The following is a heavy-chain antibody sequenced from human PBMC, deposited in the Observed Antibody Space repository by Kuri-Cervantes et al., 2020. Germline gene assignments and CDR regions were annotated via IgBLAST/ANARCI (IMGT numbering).Heavy chain of an antibody. CDR3: ARDPGGQLADDAFDI. J-gene: IGHJ3*02. CDR1: GGSISSSSYY. V-gene: IGHV4-61*02. CDR2: IYTSGST. D-gene: IGHD6-6*01. Sequence: LRLSCTVSGGSISSSSYYWGWIRQPPGKGLEWIGRIYTSGSTNYNPSLKSRVTMSVDTSKNQFSLKLSSVTAADTAVYYCARDPGGQLADDAFDIWGQGTMVTVSS.